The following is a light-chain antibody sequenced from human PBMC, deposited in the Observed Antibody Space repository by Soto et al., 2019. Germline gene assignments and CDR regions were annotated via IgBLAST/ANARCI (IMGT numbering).Light chain of an antibody. J-gene: IGLJ2*01. CDR2: EVS. CDR1: SSDVGGYNY. V-gene: IGLV2-8*01. CDR3: SSYADSNNFASV. Sequence: QSVLTQPPSASGSPGQSVTISCTGTSSDVGGYNYVSWYQQHPGKAPKLMIYEVSKRPSGVPDRFSGSKSGNTSSLTVSGLKAEDEADYYCSSYADSNNFASVFGGGTKLTVL.